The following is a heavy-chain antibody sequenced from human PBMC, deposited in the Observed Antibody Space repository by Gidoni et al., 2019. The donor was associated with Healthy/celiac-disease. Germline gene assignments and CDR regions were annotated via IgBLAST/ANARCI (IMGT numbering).Heavy chain of an antibody. J-gene: IGHJ4*02. V-gene: IGHV1-69*01. CDR2: IIPIFGTA. CDR1: GGTFSSYA. CDR3: ARGITMVRGVISNGLDY. Sequence: QVQLVQSGAEVKKPGSSVKVSCTASGGTFSSYAISWVRQAPGQGLEWMGGIIPIFGTANYAQKFQGRVTITADESTSTAYMELSSLRSEDTAVYYCARGITMVRGVISNGLDYWGQGTLVTVSS. D-gene: IGHD3-10*01.